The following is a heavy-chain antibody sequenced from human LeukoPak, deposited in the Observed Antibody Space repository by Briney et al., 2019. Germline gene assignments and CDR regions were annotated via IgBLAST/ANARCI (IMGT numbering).Heavy chain of an antibody. D-gene: IGHD3-10*01. V-gene: IGHV1-69*05. J-gene: IGHJ4*02. CDR3: ARFFSRYYYGSGSYPPGFDY. Sequence: WASVKVSCKASGGTFSSYGISWVRQAPGQGLEWMGGIIPLFGTTNFAQKFQGRVTITRDTSASTAYMELSSLRSEDTAVYYCARFFSRYYYGSGSYPPGFDYWGQGTLVTVSS. CDR2: IIPLFGTT. CDR1: GGTFSSYG.